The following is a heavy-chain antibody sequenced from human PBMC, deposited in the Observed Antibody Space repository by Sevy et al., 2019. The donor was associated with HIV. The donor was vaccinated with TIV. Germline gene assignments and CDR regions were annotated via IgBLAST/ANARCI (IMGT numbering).Heavy chain of an antibody. CDR1: GFTFSSYA. CDR2: ISGSGGSGDKT. D-gene: IGHD3-22*01. V-gene: IGHV3-23*01. J-gene: IGHJ4*02. Sequence: GGCLRLSCAASGFTFSSYAMNWVRQAPGKGLEWVSGISGSGGSGDKTNYADSVKGRFTISRDDSKNSLYLQLNSLRADDTAIYYCARKHDSSGYFDYWGQGTLVTVSS. CDR3: ARKHDSSGYFDY.